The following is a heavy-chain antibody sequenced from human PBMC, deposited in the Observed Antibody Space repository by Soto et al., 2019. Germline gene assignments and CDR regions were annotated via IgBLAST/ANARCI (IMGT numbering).Heavy chain of an antibody. CDR3: ARRGAAAGKPWISLASHDFWFDP. V-gene: IGHV4-4*02. J-gene: IGHJ5*02. CDR1: GGSISSSNW. D-gene: IGHD6-13*01. Sequence: QVQLQESGPGLVKPSGTLSLTCAVSGGSISSSNWWSWVRQPPGKGLEWIGEIYHSGSTNYNPSLKSRVTISVDKSKNQFSLKLSSVTAADTAVYYCARRGAAAGKPWISLASHDFWFDPWGQGTLVTVSS. CDR2: IYHSGST.